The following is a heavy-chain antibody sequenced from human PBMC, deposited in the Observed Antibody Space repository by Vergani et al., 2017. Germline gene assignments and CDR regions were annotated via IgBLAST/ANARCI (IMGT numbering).Heavy chain of an antibody. CDR1: GFTFSKSA. Sequence: EVQLLESGGSLVQPGKSLKLSCVGSGFTFSKSAMSWVRQAPGTGLEWVSAIRSTGSAYYADSVKGRFTVSRDNSKNTVFLQMDGLRDEDTAVYYCVKSLSATGEFWCQGSLVTVSS. CDR3: VKSLSATGEF. V-gene: IGHV3-23*01. D-gene: IGHD7-27*01. CDR2: IRSTGSA. J-gene: IGHJ4*02.